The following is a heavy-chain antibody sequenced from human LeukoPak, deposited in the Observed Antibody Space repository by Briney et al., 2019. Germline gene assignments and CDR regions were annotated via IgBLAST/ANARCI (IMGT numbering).Heavy chain of an antibody. Sequence: PSQTLSLTCTVSGGSISSGDYYWNWIRQPRGRGLEWIGHIYYSGSTYYNPPLKSRVTISVDTSKNQFSLKLSSVTAADTAVYFCARETGLYYFDYWGQGTLVTVSS. D-gene: IGHD1-14*01. CDR3: ARETGLYYFDY. CDR1: GGSISSGDYY. CDR2: IYYSGST. J-gene: IGHJ4*02. V-gene: IGHV4-30-4*01.